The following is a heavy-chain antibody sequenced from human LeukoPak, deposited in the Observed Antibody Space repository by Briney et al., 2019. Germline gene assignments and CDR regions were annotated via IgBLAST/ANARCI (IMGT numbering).Heavy chain of an antibody. V-gene: IGHV3-49*04. CDR3: TRDRTPYY. J-gene: IGHJ4*02. Sequence: GGALRLSCAASGFTFSSYDMTWVRQAPGRGLEWVGFIASETYGGTAEYAASVKGRFTISRDDSKSIAYLQMHSLKTEDTAVYYCTRDRTPYYWGQGTLVTVSS. CDR2: IASETYGGTA. CDR1: GFTFSSYD.